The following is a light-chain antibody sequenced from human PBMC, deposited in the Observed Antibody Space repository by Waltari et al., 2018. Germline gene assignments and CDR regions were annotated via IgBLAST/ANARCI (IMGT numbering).Light chain of an antibody. Sequence: QSALTQPASVSGSPRQSITISCTGTNSDIGGYSYVSWYQHHSGKAPKLMIFGVSDRPSGVSNRFSGSKSGNPASLTISGLQAEDEADYYCSSFTSSGTWVFGGGTRVTVL. J-gene: IGLJ3*02. CDR2: GVS. V-gene: IGLV2-14*03. CDR3: SSFTSSGTWV. CDR1: NSDIGGYSY.